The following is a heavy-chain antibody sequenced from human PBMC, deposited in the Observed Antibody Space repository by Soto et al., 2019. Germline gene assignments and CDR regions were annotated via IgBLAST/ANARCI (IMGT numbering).Heavy chain of an antibody. CDR3: ARVRYCSGGSCYRDDAFDI. CDR2: ISSSSSYI. Sequence: EVQLVESGGGLVKPGGSLRLSCAASGFTFSSYSMNWVRQAPGKGLEWVSSISSSSSYIYYADSVKGRFTISRDNAKNSLYLQMSSLRAEDTAVYYCARVRYCSGGSCYRDDAFDIWGQGTMVTVSS. J-gene: IGHJ3*02. V-gene: IGHV3-21*01. D-gene: IGHD2-15*01. CDR1: GFTFSSYS.